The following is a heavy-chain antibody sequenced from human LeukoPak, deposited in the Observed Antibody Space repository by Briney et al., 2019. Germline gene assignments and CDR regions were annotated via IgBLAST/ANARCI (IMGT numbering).Heavy chain of an antibody. CDR2: INWNGGST. V-gene: IGHV3-20*04. Sequence: GGSLTLSWGASGFTFDDYGMSCVSHAPGKGLEWVSGINWNGGSTGYADSVKGRFTISRDNSKNSLYMQMNRLTAEDTALYYCARVYYYDSSGYYYSGGVFDYWGQGTLVTVSS. D-gene: IGHD3-22*01. CDR1: GFTFDDYG. J-gene: IGHJ4*02. CDR3: ARVYYYDSSGYYYSGGVFDY.